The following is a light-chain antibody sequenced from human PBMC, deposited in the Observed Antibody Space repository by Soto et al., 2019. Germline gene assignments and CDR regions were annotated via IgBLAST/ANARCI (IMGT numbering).Light chain of an antibody. Sequence: DIVMTQSPDSLAVSLGERATINCKSSQSVLYSSNNKNYLAWYQQKPGQAPKSLIYWASTRESGVPDRFSGSGSGTDFTLTISALQAEDVADYYCQQYYSTPSEVTFGQGTRLEIK. V-gene: IGKV4-1*01. J-gene: IGKJ5*01. CDR2: WAS. CDR1: QSVLYSSNNKNY. CDR3: QQYYSTPSEVT.